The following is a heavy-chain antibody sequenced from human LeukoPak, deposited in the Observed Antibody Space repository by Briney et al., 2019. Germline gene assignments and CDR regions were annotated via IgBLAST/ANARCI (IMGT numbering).Heavy chain of an antibody. CDR1: GFRLGSYS. J-gene: IGHJ3*02. CDR3: ARVLLERPGIDSFDM. D-gene: IGHD1-1*01. Sequence: GGSLRLSCGASGFRLGSYSMVWVRQAPGKGLEWVSHINSGSSTIYYADSVKGRFTISRDNAGNSLCLQMNSLRAEDTAVYYCARVLLERPGIDSFDMWGQGTMVTVSS. CDR2: INSGSSTI. V-gene: IGHV3-48*01.